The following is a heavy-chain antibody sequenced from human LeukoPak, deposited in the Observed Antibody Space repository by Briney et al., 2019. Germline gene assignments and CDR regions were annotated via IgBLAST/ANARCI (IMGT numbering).Heavy chain of an antibody. Sequence: ASVKVSCKASGYTFTSYGISWVRQAPGQGLEWMGWISAYNGNTNYAQKLQGRVTMTTDTSTSTAYMELRSLRSDDTAVYYCARVNSHSSGWNYFDYWGQGTLVTVSS. CDR1: GYTFTSYG. V-gene: IGHV1-18*01. D-gene: IGHD6-19*01. CDR2: ISAYNGNT. CDR3: ARVNSHSSGWNYFDY. J-gene: IGHJ4*02.